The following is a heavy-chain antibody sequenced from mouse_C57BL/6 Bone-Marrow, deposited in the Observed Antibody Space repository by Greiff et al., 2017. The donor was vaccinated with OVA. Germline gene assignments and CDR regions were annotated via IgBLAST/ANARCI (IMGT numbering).Heavy chain of an antibody. V-gene: IGHV5-6*01. D-gene: IGHD2-1*01. CDR2: ISSGGSYT. J-gene: IGHJ4*01. Sequence: EVQLVESGGDLVKPGGSLKLSCAASGFTFSSYGMSWVRQTPDKRLEWVATISSGGSYTYYPDSVKGRFTISRDNAKNTLYLQMSSLKCEDTAMYYCARRLLWYPYAMDNWGQGASDTVSS. CDR3: ARRLLWYPYAMDN. CDR1: GFTFSSYG.